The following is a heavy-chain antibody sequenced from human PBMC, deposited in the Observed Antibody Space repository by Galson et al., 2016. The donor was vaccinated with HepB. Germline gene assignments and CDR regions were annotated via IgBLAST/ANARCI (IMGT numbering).Heavy chain of an antibody. CDR1: GFTFSDYF. Sequence: SLRLSCAASGFTFSDYFMTWIRQTPGKRLEWISQISSGSGSTQYADSVKGRFTMSRDNAKNSVYLQMNSLGAEDTAIYYCARSFYPYVWGPEWGQETLVTVSS. CDR2: ISSGSGST. J-gene: IGHJ4*02. CDR3: ARSFYPYVWGPE. V-gene: IGHV3-11*06. D-gene: IGHD3-16*01.